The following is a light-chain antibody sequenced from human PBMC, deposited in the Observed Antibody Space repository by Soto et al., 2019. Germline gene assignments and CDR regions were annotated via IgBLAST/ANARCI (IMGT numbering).Light chain of an antibody. V-gene: IGLV1-36*01. CDR3: AVWDDSLNGPV. CDR2: YDD. Sequence: QSVVTQPPSVSEAPRQRVTISCSGSRSNVGNNAVNWYQQFPGKAPKLLVYYDDLLPSGVSVRFSGSKSGTSASLAISGLQSEDEADYYCAVWDDSLNGPVFGGGTKLTVL. J-gene: IGLJ2*01. CDR1: RSNVGNNA.